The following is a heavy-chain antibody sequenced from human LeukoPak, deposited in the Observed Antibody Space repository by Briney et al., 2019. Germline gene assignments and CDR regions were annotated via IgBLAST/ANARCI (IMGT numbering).Heavy chain of an antibody. Sequence: VASVKVSCKASGYTFTGYYMHWVRQAPGQGLERMGWINPNSGGTNYAQKFQGRVTMTRDTSISTAYMELSRLRSDDTAVYYCARDRTRRWFGESHYGMDVWGQGTTVTVSS. CDR1: GYTFTGYY. CDR2: INPNSGGT. V-gene: IGHV1-2*02. J-gene: IGHJ6*02. CDR3: ARDRTRRWFGESHYGMDV. D-gene: IGHD3-10*01.